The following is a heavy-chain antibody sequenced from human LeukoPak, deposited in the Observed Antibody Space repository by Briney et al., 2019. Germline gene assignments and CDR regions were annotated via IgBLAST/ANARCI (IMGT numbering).Heavy chain of an antibody. CDR3: ATDNWNYVSYFDY. Sequence: PGGSLRLSCAASGFTFSSYAMSWVRQAPGKGLEWVSAISGSGGSTYYADSVKGRFTISRDNSKNTLYLQMNSPRAGDTAVYYCATDNWNYVSYFDYWGQGTLVTVSS. CDR1: GFTFSSYA. D-gene: IGHD1-7*01. V-gene: IGHV3-23*01. CDR2: ISGSGGST. J-gene: IGHJ4*02.